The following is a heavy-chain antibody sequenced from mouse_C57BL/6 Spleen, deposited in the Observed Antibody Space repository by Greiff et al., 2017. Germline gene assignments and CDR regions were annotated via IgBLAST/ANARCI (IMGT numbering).Heavy chain of an antibody. CDR1: GYTFTSYW. V-gene: IGHV1-69*01. J-gene: IGHJ4*01. Sequence: VQLQQSGAELVMPGASVKLSCKASGYTFTSYWMHWVKQRPGQGLEWIGEIDPSDSYTNYNQKFKGKSTLTVDKSSSTAYMQLSSLTSEDSAVYYCAFYYYGSSYYAMDYWGQGTSVTVSS. CDR3: AFYYYGSSYYAMDY. CDR2: IDPSDSYT. D-gene: IGHD1-1*01.